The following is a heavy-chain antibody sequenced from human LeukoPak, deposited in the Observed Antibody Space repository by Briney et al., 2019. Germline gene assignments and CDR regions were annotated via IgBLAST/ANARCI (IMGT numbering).Heavy chain of an antibody. V-gene: IGHV3-48*03. CDR2: ISSSGSTI. Sequence: GGSLRLSCAASGFTFSSYEMNWVRQAPGKGLEWVSYISSSGSTIYYADSVKGRFTISRDNAKNSLYLQMNSLRAEDTAVYYYARDREYSYEWYYYGMDVWGQGTTVTVSS. CDR1: GFTFSSYE. CDR3: ARDREYSYEWYYYGMDV. D-gene: IGHD5-18*01. J-gene: IGHJ6*02.